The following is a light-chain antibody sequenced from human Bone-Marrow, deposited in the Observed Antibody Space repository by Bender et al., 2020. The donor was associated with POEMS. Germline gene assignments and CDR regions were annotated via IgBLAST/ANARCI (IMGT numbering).Light chain of an antibody. V-gene: IGLV2-14*02. J-gene: IGLJ1*01. CDR3: GSFTDSRHSPYV. CDR1: SNDVGRHNL. CDR2: EGT. Sequence: QSALTQPVSVSGSPGQSITISCTGTSNDVGRHNLVSWYQHHPGKAPKLVIYEGTKRPSGVSTRFSGSKSGSTASLTISGLQPEDEADYYCGSFTDSRHSPYVFGTGTKVTFL.